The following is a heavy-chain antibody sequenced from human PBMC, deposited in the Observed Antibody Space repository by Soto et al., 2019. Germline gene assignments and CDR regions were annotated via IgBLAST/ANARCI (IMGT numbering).Heavy chain of an antibody. V-gene: IGHV3-21*01. Sequence: GGSLRLSCAASGVTFSSYSMNWVRQATGKGLEWVSSISSSSSYIYYADSVKGRFTISRDNAKNSLYLQMNSLRAEDTAVYYCARGLYYYDSSGYYGNWGQGTLVTVSS. D-gene: IGHD3-22*01. J-gene: IGHJ4*02. CDR2: ISSSSSYI. CDR1: GVTFSSYS. CDR3: ARGLYYYDSSGYYGN.